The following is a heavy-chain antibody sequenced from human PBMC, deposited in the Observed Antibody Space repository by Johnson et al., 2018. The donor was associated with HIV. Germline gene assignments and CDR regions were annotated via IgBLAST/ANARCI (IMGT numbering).Heavy chain of an antibody. Sequence: QVQLVESGGGVVQPGESLRLSCVASGFIFSNYGVHWVRQAPGKGLEWVAFIQNDGTKKHYADFVKGRFTVSRDNAKNSLYLQMNSLRAEDTALYYCAKDRSFDIWGQGTMVTVSS. CDR2: IQNDGTKK. CDR1: GFIFSNYG. V-gene: IGHV3-30*02. J-gene: IGHJ3*02. CDR3: AKDRSFDI.